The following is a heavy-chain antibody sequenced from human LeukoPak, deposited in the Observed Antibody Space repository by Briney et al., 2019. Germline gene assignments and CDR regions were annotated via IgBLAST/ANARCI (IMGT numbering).Heavy chain of an antibody. Sequence: SETLSLTCTVSGGSISSYYWSWIRQPPGKGLEWIGYIYYSGSTNYNPSLKSRVTISVDTSKNQFSLKLSSVTAADTAVYYRAKALGPDAFDIWGQGTMVTVSS. CDR3: AKALGPDAFDI. CDR2: IYYSGST. J-gene: IGHJ3*02. V-gene: IGHV4-59*01. CDR1: GGSISSYY.